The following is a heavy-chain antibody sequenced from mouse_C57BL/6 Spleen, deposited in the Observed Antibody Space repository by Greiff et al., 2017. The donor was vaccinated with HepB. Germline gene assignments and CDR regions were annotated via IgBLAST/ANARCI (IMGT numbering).Heavy chain of an antibody. V-gene: IGHV7-3*01. D-gene: IGHD2-5*01. CDR3: ARCKAYYSNGRYFDV. CDR1: GFTFTDYY. J-gene: IGHJ1*03. Sequence: EVQLQESGGGLVQPGGSLSLSCAASGFTFTDYYMSWVRQPPGKALEWLGFIRNKANGYTTEYSASVKGRFTISRDNSQSILYLQMNALRAEDSATYYCARCKAYYSNGRYFDVWGTGTTVTVSS. CDR2: IRNKANGYTT.